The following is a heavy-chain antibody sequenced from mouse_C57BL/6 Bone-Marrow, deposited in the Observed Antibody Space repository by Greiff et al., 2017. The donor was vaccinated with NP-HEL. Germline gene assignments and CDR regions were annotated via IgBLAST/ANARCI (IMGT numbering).Heavy chain of an antibody. CDR3: ARDLYGSSPYWYFDV. V-gene: IGHV3-6*01. Sequence: EVQLQESGPGLVKPSQSLSLTCSVTGYSITSGYYWNWIRQFPGNKLEWMGYISYDGSNNYNPSLKNRISITRDTSKNQFFLKLNSVTTEDTATYYCARDLYGSSPYWYFDVWGTGTTVTVSS. D-gene: IGHD1-1*01. CDR1: GYSITSGYY. J-gene: IGHJ1*03. CDR2: ISYDGSN.